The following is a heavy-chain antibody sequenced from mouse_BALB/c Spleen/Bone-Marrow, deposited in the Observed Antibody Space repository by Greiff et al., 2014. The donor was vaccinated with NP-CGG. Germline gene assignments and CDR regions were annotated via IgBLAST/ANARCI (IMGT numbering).Heavy chain of an antibody. Sequence: EVQGVESGAELVKPGASVKLSCTASGFNIKDTYMHWVKQRPEQGLEWIGRIDPANGNTKYDPKFQGKATITADTSSNTAYLQLSSLTSEDTAVYYCAIYYYGSSGFAYWGQGTLVTVS. CDR2: IDPANGNT. V-gene: IGHV14-3*02. CDR1: GFNIKDTY. D-gene: IGHD1-1*01. J-gene: IGHJ3*01. CDR3: AIYYYGSSGFAY.